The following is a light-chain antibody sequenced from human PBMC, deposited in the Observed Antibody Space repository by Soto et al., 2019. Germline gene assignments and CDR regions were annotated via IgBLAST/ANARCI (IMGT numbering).Light chain of an antibody. Sequence: QSALTQPASVSGSPGQSITISCTGTSSDVGAYDYVSWYQQHPDKAPKLMIYEVSNRPSGVSNRFSGSKSVNTATLTISGLQADVYAYYYCRSYTSSCTRLFGTGPKFTVL. CDR1: SSDVGAYDY. V-gene: IGLV2-14*03. CDR3: RSYTSSCTRL. CDR2: EVS. J-gene: IGLJ1*01.